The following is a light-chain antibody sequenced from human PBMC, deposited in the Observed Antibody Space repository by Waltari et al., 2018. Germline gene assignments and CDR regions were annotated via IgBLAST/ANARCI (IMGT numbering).Light chain of an antibody. J-gene: IGKJ1*01. CDR3: QQYNTYWT. V-gene: IGKV1-5*03. CDR1: QNVDTW. Sequence: DIQMTQSPSTLSASIGDRVTITCRASQNVDTWLAWYQQKPGKAPKLLVYKTSTLQSGVPSRFNGSGSGTHFTLTISSLQPDDFATYYCQQYNTYWTFGQGTKVE. CDR2: KTS.